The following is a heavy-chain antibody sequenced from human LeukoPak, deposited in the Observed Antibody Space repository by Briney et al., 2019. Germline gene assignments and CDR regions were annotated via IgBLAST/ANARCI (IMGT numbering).Heavy chain of an antibody. CDR1: GVSISSYY. CDR2: IYTSGST. Sequence: NTSETLSLTCTVSGVSISSYYWSWIRQPAGKGLEWIGRIYTSGSTNYNPSLKSRVTMSVDASKNQFSLKLSSVTAADTAVYYCARDLNLDFDYWGQGTLVTVSS. D-gene: IGHD1-14*01. J-gene: IGHJ4*02. V-gene: IGHV4-4*07. CDR3: ARDLNLDFDY.